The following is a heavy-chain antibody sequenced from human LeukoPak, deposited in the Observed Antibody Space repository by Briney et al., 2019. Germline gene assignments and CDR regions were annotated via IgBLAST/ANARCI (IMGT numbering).Heavy chain of an antibody. J-gene: IGHJ4*02. D-gene: IGHD4-17*01. CDR3: ARYKDYGDYSDY. CDR1: GYTFTSYG. CDR2: INPNSGGT. V-gene: IGHV1-2*02. Sequence: AAVKVSCKASGYTFTSYGISWVRQAPGQGLEWMGWINPNSGGTNYAQKFQRRVTMTRDTSISTAYMELSRLRSDDTAVYYCARYKDYGDYSDYWGQGTLVTVSS.